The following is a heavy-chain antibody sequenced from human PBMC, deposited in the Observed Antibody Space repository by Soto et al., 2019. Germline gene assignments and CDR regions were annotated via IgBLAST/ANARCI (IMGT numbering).Heavy chain of an antibody. J-gene: IGHJ1*01. CDR3: ARGWWDCSGDCWTGRPQNTEYFQH. Sequence: SVKVSCKASGGTFSSYAISWVRQAPGQGLEWMGGIIPIFGTANYAQKFQGRVTITADESTSTAYMELSSLRSEDTAVYYYARGWWDCSGDCWTGRPQNTEYFQHWGQGTLVTVSS. CDR1: GGTFSSYA. CDR2: IIPIFGTA. V-gene: IGHV1-69*13. D-gene: IGHD2-21*02.